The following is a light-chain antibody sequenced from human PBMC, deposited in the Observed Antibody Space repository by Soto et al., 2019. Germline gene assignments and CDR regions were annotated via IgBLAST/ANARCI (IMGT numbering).Light chain of an antibody. Sequence: DIVMTQSPATLSVSPGERATLSCRASENVKFNLAWYQQRPGQAPRLLFYNASTRATAFPARFSGSGSGTDYILTISSLQSEDFAVYYCQQYYNWPLTFGQGTRLEIK. CDR1: ENVKFN. V-gene: IGKV3-15*01. CDR2: NAS. J-gene: IGKJ5*01. CDR3: QQYYNWPLT.